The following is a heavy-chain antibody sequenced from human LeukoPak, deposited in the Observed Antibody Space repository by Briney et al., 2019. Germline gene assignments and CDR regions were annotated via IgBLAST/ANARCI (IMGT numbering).Heavy chain of an antibody. CDR3: AADYDILTGYFPLDY. J-gene: IGHJ4*02. CDR2: IIPIFGAA. Sequence: SVKVSCKASGGTFSSYAISWVRQAPGQGLEWMGGIIPIFGAADYAQKFQGRVTITADESTSTAYMELSSLRSEDTAVYYCAADYDILTGYFPLDYWGQGTLVTVSS. V-gene: IGHV1-69*13. CDR1: GGTFSSYA. D-gene: IGHD3-9*01.